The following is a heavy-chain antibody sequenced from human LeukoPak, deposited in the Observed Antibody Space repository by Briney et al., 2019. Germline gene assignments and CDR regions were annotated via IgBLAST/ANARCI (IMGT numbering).Heavy chain of an antibody. CDR1: GYRFTTYW. CDR3: ARLGGSYLLVGYFDY. V-gene: IGHV5-51*01. J-gene: IGHJ4*02. CDR2: IYPGDSDT. D-gene: IGHD1-26*01. Sequence: GESLKISCKGSGYRFTTYWIGWVRQMPGKGLEWMGIIYPGDSDTRYSPSFQGQVTISADKSISTAYLQWSSLKASDTAMYYCARLGGSYLLVGYFDYWGQGTLVTVSS.